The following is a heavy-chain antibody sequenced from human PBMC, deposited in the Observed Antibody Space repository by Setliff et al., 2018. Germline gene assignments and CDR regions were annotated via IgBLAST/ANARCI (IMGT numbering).Heavy chain of an antibody. D-gene: IGHD1-26*01. CDR2: IYIGGSA. CDR3: ARKGISALSGAFDM. V-gene: IGHV4-4*07. CDR1: GGSISSYY. Sequence: SETLSLTCTVSGGSISSYYWSWIRPPAGKGLEWIGHIYIGGSANYNPFLKSRVTMSIDTSKNQFSLKLSSVTAADTAVYYCARKGISALSGAFDMWGQGTMVTVSS. J-gene: IGHJ3*02.